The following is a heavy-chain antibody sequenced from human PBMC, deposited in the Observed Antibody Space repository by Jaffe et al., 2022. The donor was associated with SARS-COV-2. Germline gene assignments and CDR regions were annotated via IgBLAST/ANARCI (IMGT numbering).Heavy chain of an antibody. Sequence: EVQLVESGGGLVQPGGSLRLSCAASGFTFSSYWMSWVRQAPGKGLEWVANIKQDGSEKYYVDSVKGRFTISRDNAKNSLYLQMNSLRAEDTAVYYCARRTQDIVVFYYYYYMDVWGKGTTVTVSS. CDR2: IKQDGSEK. CDR3: ARRTQDIVVFYYYYYMDV. D-gene: IGHD2-15*01. J-gene: IGHJ6*03. CDR1: GFTFSSYW. V-gene: IGHV3-7*01.